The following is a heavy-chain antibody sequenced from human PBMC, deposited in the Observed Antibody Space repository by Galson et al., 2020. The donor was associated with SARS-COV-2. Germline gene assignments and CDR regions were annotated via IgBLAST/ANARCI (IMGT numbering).Heavy chain of an antibody. CDR2: ISRSGRTT. V-gene: IGHV3-48*03. J-gene: IGHJ4*02. D-gene: IGHD2-21*01. CDR1: GFTFSNYD. CDR3: ARLDAYGPGY. Sequence: PGGSLTLSCAASGFTFSNYDMNWVRHAPPKGLEWVSYISRSGRTTPYADSVKGRFTISRDNAKSSQSLQMNSLRAEDTAVYYCARLDAYGPGYWGQGTLVTVSS.